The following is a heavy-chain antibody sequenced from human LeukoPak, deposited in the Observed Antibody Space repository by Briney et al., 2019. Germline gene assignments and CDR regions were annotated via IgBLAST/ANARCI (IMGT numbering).Heavy chain of an antibody. V-gene: IGHV3-11*01. Sequence: GGSLRLSCAASGFTFSDYYMSWIRQAPGKGLEWVSYISSSGSTIYYADSVKGQFTISRDNAKNSLYLQMNSLRAEDTAVYYCARDLADYGKYNYYYYYMDVWGKGTTVTVSS. D-gene: IGHD4-17*01. CDR3: ARDLADYGKYNYYYYYMDV. J-gene: IGHJ6*03. CDR1: GFTFSDYY. CDR2: ISSSGSTI.